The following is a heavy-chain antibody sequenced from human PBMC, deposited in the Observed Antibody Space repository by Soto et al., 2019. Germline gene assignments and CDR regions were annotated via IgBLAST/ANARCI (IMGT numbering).Heavy chain of an antibody. CDR3: ARVAWELLSYAFAI. V-gene: IGHV1-46*01. J-gene: IGHJ3*02. CDR1: GYTFTNFG. Sequence: GASVKVSCKASGYTFTNFGISWVRQAPGQGLEWMGMIHPSGGGATYAQKFLGRVTMTRDTSTSTVFMELSSLRSEDTAVYYCARVAWELLSYAFAIWGQGTMVTVSS. CDR2: IHPSGGGA. D-gene: IGHD1-26*01.